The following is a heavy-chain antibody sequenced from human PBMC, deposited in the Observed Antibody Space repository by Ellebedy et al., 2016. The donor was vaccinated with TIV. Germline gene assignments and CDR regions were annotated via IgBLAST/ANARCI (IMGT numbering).Heavy chain of an antibody. D-gene: IGHD5-18*01. Sequence: GESLKISCAASGFTFSSSAMSWVRQAPGKGLEWVSAISGSGGSTYYADSVKGRFTISRDNSKNTLYLQMNSLRAEDTAVDYCAGHGDRAMTHWGQGTLVTVSS. J-gene: IGHJ4*02. CDR3: AGHGDRAMTH. V-gene: IGHV3-23*01. CDR1: GFTFSSSA. CDR2: ISGSGGST.